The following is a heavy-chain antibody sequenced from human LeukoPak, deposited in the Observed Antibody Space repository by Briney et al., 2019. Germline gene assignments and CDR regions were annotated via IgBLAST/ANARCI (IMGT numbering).Heavy chain of an antibody. CDR2: ISSSGSTI. V-gene: IGHV3-48*03. J-gene: IGHJ5*02. CDR3: ASGELSPNNWFDL. CDR1: GFTFSSYE. Sequence: GGSLRLSCAASGFTFSSYEMNWVRQAPGKGLEWFSYISSSGSTIYYADSVKGRFTISRDNAKNSLYLQMNSLRAEDTAVYYCASGELSPNNWFDLWGQGTLVTVSS. D-gene: IGHD3-16*02.